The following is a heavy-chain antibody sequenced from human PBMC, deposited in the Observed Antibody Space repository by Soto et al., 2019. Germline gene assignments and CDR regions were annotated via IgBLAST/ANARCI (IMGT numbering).Heavy chain of an antibody. Sequence: PGESLKIFCKGSGYSFTSYWIGWVRQMPGKGLGWMGIIYPGDSDTRYSPSFQGQVTISADKSISTAYLQWSSLKASDTAMYYCARTSAAGKYYYGMDVWGQGTTVTVSS. CDR1: GYSFTSYW. D-gene: IGHD6-13*01. CDR2: IYPGDSDT. J-gene: IGHJ6*02. CDR3: ARTSAAGKYYYGMDV. V-gene: IGHV5-51*01.